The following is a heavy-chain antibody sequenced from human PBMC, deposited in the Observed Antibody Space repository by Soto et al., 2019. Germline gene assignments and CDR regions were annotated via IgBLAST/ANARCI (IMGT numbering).Heavy chain of an antibody. CDR2: IWYDGSNK. V-gene: IGHV3-33*01. Sequence: GGSLRLSCAASGFTFSSYGMHLVRQAPGKGLEWVAVIWYDGSNKYYADSVKGRFTISRDNSKNTLYLQMNSLRAEDTAVYYCARDRWGGTYYYDSSGPLLGWDYYYGMDVWGQGTTVTVSS. D-gene: IGHD3-22*01. CDR3: ARDRWGGTYYYDSSGPLLGWDYYYGMDV. CDR1: GFTFSSYG. J-gene: IGHJ6*02.